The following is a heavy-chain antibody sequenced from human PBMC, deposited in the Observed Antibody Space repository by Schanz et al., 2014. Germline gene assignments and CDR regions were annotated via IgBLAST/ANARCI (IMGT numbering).Heavy chain of an antibody. CDR3: AKSDAFDI. J-gene: IGHJ3*02. CDR1: GFTFSSYD. Sequence: QVQLVESGGGVVQPGRSLRLSCVASGFTFSSYDVFWVRQAPGKGLEWVAILWHDGSKKYYADSVKGRFTVSRDNSKNTLYLQMNGLRGEDTAVYYCAKSDAFDIWGQGTLVTVSS. V-gene: IGHV3-33*06. CDR2: LWHDGSKK.